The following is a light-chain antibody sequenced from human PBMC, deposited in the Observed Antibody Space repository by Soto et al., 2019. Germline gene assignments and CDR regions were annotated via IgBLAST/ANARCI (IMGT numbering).Light chain of an antibody. CDR1: QGISSY. J-gene: IGKJ1*01. CDR3: QQTYTTPQT. CDR2: GAS. V-gene: IGKV1-39*01. Sequence: DIQLTQSPSFLSASVGDRVTITCRASQGISSYLAWYQQKPGKAPKLLIYGASTLQSGVPSRFSGSGSGTDFTLTISSLQPEDFATYYCQQTYTTPQTFGQGTKVDI.